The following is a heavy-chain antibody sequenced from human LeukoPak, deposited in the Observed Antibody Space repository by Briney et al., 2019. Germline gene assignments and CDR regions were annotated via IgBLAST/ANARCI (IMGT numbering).Heavy chain of an antibody. D-gene: IGHD2-15*01. CDR1: GFTFSSYG. CDR2: IRYDGGNK. J-gene: IGHJ4*02. V-gene: IGHV3-30*02. CDR3: AKDRHCSGGSCSTVLDY. Sequence: GGSLRLSCAASGFTFSSYGMHWVRQAPGKGLEWVTFIRYDGGNKYYADSVKGRFTISRDNSKNTLYLQMNSPRPEDTAVYYCAKDRHCSGGSCSTVLDYWGQGTLVTVSS.